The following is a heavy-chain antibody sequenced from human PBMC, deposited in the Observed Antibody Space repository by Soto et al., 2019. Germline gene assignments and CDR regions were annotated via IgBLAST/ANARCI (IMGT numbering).Heavy chain of an antibody. CDR2: IIPIFGTA. CDR1: EGNFSSYA. Sequence: SVKVSCKAPEGNFSSYAISWVRQAPGQGLEWMGGIIPIFGTANYAQKFQGRVTITADESTSTAYMELSSLRSEDTAVYYCARGITMVRGVTPYYYYGMDVWGQGTTVTVSS. V-gene: IGHV1-69*13. CDR3: ARGITMVRGVTPYYYYGMDV. D-gene: IGHD3-10*01. J-gene: IGHJ6*02.